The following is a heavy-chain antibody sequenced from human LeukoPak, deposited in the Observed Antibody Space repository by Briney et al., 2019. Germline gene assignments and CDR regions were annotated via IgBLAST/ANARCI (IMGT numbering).Heavy chain of an antibody. J-gene: IGHJ4*02. D-gene: IGHD3-22*01. Sequence: GGSLRLSCAVSGITLSNYGMSWVRQAPGKGLEWVAGISDSGGRTNYADSVKGRFTISRDNPKNTLYLQMNSLRTEDTAVYFCAKRGVVIRVILVGFHKEAYYFDSWGQGALVIVSS. CDR2: ISDSGGRT. CDR3: AKRGVVIRVILVGFHKEAYYFDS. CDR1: GITLSNYG. V-gene: IGHV3-23*01.